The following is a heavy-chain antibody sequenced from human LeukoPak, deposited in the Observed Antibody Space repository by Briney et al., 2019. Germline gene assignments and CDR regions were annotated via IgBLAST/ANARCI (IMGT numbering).Heavy chain of an antibody. Sequence: GGSLRLSCVVSGFSFSGYVMSWVRQPPGKGLEWVSDISGSGGSTYYADSVKGRFTISRDNAKNTLFLQMNSLTVEDTAMYYCAKDLSWGATDYWGQGTLVTVSS. V-gene: IGHV3-23*01. D-gene: IGHD6-13*01. CDR3: AKDLSWGATDY. CDR1: GFSFSGYV. J-gene: IGHJ4*02. CDR2: ISGSGGST.